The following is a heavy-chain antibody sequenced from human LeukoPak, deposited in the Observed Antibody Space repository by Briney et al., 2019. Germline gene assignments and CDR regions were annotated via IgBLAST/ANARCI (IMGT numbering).Heavy chain of an antibody. CDR3: ARDNGRYFHLLLEGYYFYY. D-gene: IGHD3-9*01. J-gene: IGHJ4*02. V-gene: IGHV3-21*01. CDR1: GFTFSSYS. CDR2: ISSSRSYI. Sequence: GGSLRLSCAASGFTFSSYSMNWVRQAPGKGLEWVSSISSSRSYIYYADSVKGRFTISRDNAKNSLYLQINSLRAEDTAVYYCARDNGRYFHLLLEGYYFYYWGQGTLVTVSS.